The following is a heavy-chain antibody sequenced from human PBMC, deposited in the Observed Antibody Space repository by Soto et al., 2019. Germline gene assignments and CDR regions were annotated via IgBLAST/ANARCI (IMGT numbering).Heavy chain of an antibody. Sequence: PSETLSLTCTVSGGSISSGGYYWSWIRQHPGKGLEWIGYIYYSGSTYYNPSLKSRVTISVDTSKNQFSLKLSSVTAADTAVYYCARENYYDSSGYPYYFDYWGQGTLVTVYS. V-gene: IGHV4-31*03. D-gene: IGHD3-22*01. J-gene: IGHJ4*02. CDR1: GGSISSGGYY. CDR2: IYYSGST. CDR3: ARENYYDSSGYPYYFDY.